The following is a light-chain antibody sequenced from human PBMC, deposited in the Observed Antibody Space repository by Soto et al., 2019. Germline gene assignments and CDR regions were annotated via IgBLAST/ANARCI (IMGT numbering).Light chain of an antibody. J-gene: IGLJ2*01. Sequence: QSALTQPAAVSGSPGQSITISCTGTNSDVGGHDYVSWYQRFPGKAPKLLIYTVTSRPSGVSTRFSGSKSGATASLIISGLQAEDEAEYFCSSYTSATPSHVVFGGGTKLTVL. CDR3: SSYTSATPSHVV. V-gene: IGLV2-14*01. CDR2: TVT. CDR1: NSDVGGHDY.